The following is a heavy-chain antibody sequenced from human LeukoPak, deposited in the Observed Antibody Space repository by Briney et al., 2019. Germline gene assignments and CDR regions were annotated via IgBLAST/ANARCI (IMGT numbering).Heavy chain of an antibody. J-gene: IGHJ4*02. CDR2: TYYRSKWYN. D-gene: IGHD3-10*01. CDR1: GDSVSSNSAA. CDR3: ARVYMVRGVIGR. V-gene: IGHV6-1*01. Sequence: SQTLSLTCAISGDSVSSNSAAWNWIRQSPSRGLEWLGRTYYRSKWYNDYAVSVKSRITINPDTSKNQFSLKLSSVTAADTAVYYCARVYMVRGVIGRWGQGTLVTVSS.